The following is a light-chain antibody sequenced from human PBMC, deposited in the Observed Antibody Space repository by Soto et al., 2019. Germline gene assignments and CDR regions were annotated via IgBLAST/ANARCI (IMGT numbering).Light chain of an antibody. CDR2: RAS. J-gene: IGKJ4*01. V-gene: IGKV1-5*03. Sequence: DIQMTQSPSTLSTSVGDRVTITCRASQTISSYLAWYQVKPGKAPKLLIYRASTLESGVPSRFGGSGSGTEFTLTISSLQPDDFATYYCQQYDSFPLTVGGGTKVEIK. CDR1: QTISSY. CDR3: QQYDSFPLT.